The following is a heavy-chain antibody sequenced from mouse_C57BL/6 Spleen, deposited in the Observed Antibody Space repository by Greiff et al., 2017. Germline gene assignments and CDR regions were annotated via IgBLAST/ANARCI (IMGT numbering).Heavy chain of an antibody. D-gene: IGHD1-1*01. Sequence: VQLQQSDAELVKPGASVKISCKVSGYTFTDHTIHWMKQRPEQGLEWIGYIYPRDGSTKYNEKFKGKATLTADKSSSTAYMQLNSLTSEDCGVYCCASQYYGSGEYYAMDYWGQGTSVTVSS. CDR2: IYPRDGST. CDR3: ASQYYGSGEYYAMDY. V-gene: IGHV1-78*01. CDR1: GYTFTDHT. J-gene: IGHJ4*01.